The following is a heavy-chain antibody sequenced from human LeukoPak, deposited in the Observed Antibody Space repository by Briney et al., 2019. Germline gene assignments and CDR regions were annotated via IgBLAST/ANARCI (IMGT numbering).Heavy chain of an antibody. Sequence: ASVKVSCKASGYTFTSYGISWVRQAPGQGLEWMGWISAYNGNTNYAQKLQGRVTMTTDTSTSTAYLELRSLRSDATAVYYCASDVEVTAIHGAFDIWGQGTMVTVSS. D-gene: IGHD2-21*02. J-gene: IGHJ3*02. CDR2: ISAYNGNT. CDR1: GYTFTSYG. V-gene: IGHV1-18*01. CDR3: ASDVEVTAIHGAFDI.